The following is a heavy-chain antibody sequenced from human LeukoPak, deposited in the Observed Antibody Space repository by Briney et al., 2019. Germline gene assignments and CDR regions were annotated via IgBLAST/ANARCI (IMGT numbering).Heavy chain of an antibody. J-gene: IGHJ6*03. CDR3: AKDPTGTSFYYMDV. CDR2: IQSDGTEK. D-gene: IGHD1-1*01. Sequence: PGGSLRLSCAASGFPFSAYGMHWVRQAPGKGLEWVTFIQSDGTEKYYGDSVKGRFTISRDNSKNTLYLQMNSLRGEDTAVYYCAKDPTGTSFYYMDVWGKGTTVTVSS. CDR1: GFPFSAYG. V-gene: IGHV3-30*02.